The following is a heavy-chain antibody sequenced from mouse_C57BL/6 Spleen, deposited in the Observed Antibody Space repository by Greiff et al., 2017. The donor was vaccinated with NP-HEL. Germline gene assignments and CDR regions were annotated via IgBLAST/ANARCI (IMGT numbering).Heavy chain of an antibody. CDR2: ISYDGSN. CDR3: ARADYGSSDY. CDR1: GYSITSGYY. J-gene: IGHJ2*01. D-gene: IGHD1-1*01. Sequence: ESGPGLVKPSQSLSLTCSVTGYSITSGYYWNWIRQFPGNKLEWMGYISYDGSNNYNPSLKNRISITRDTSKNQFFLKLNSVTTEDTATYYCARADYGSSDYWGQGTTLTVSS. V-gene: IGHV3-6*01.